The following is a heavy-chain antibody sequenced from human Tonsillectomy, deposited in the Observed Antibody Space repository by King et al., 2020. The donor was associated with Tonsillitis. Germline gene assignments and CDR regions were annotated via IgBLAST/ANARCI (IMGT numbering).Heavy chain of an antibody. D-gene: IGHD5-12*01. Sequence: VQLVESGGGLVQPGGSLRLSCAASGFTFSSYSMNWVRQAPGKGLEWVSYISSSSSTIYYADSVKGRFTISRDNAKNSLYLQMNSLRDEDTAVYYCARYSGYDGEPNYYYYGMDVWGQGTTVTVSS. CDR1: GFTFSSYS. V-gene: IGHV3-48*02. J-gene: IGHJ6*02. CDR3: ARYSGYDGEPNYYYYGMDV. CDR2: ISSSSSTI.